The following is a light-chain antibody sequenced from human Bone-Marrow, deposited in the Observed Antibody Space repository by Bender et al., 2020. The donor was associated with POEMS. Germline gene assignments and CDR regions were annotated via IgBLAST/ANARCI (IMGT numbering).Light chain of an antibody. J-gene: IGLJ1*01. Sequence: QSALTQPPSASGSPGQSVTISCTGTSSDVGGSKYVSWYQQHPGKVPKVMIYEVSKRPSGVPDRFSGSKSGNTASLTVSGLQAEDEADYFCSSYTATNTAYVFGTGTKVTVL. CDR3: SSYTATNTAYV. CDR1: SSDVGGSKY. CDR2: EVS. V-gene: IGLV2-8*01.